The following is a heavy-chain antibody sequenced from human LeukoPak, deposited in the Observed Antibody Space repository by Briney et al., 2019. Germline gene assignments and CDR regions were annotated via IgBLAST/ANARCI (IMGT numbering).Heavy chain of an antibody. J-gene: IGHJ4*02. CDR3: ARDLGEDTTMIFFDF. CDR1: GYTFTSFG. V-gene: IGHV1-18*01. Sequence: GASVKVPCTASGYTFTSFGISWVRQAPGQGLEWMGWSSAYNGNTKYAQNVQGGVTMTADTSTDTAYMELRSLRSDDTAVYYCARDLGEDTTMIFFDFWGQGTLVTVSS. CDR2: SSAYNGNT. D-gene: IGHD5-18*01.